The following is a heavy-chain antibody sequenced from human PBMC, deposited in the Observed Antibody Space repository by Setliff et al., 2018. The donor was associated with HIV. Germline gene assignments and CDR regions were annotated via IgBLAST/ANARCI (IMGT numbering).Heavy chain of an antibody. Sequence: GASVKVSCKTSGYNFENYAINWVRLAPGQGLEWMGWINANSGSPTYAQAFTGRFFFSVDTAVATAYLQINNLKTEDTAVYFCARGLYGDYGGDLNWLDPWGHGTRVTVSS. V-gene: IGHV7-4-1*02. CDR2: INANSGSP. D-gene: IGHD4-17*01. CDR3: ARGLYGDYGGDLNWLDP. CDR1: GYNFENYA. J-gene: IGHJ5*02.